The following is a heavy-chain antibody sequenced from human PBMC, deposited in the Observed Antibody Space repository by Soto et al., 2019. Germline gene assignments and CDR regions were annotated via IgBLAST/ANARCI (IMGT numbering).Heavy chain of an antibody. CDR2: ISAYNGNT. CDR1: GYTFTSYG. V-gene: IGHV1-18*01. D-gene: IGHD2-2*03. Sequence: GASVKVSCKASGYTFTSYGISWVRQAPGQGLEWMGWISAYNGNTNYAQKLQGRVTMTTDASTSTAYMELRSLRSDDTAVYYCARDSPGYCSSTSCYLEGADYYYYMDVWGKWTTVPVS. CDR3: ARDSPGYCSSTSCYLEGADYYYYMDV. J-gene: IGHJ6*03.